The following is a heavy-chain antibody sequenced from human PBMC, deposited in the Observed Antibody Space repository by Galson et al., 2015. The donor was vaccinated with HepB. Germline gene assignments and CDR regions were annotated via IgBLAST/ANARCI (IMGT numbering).Heavy chain of an antibody. J-gene: IGHJ4*02. CDR2: ISAHNGNT. CDR3: ARDSPFDF. V-gene: IGHV1-18*04. Sequence: SVKVSCKASGYTLSNYAISWVRLAPEQGFEWMGWISAHNGNTNYAQKFQDRITMTTDTSTATAYMELRSLRSDDTAVYYCARDSPFDFWGQGTLVTVSS. CDR1: GYTLSNYA.